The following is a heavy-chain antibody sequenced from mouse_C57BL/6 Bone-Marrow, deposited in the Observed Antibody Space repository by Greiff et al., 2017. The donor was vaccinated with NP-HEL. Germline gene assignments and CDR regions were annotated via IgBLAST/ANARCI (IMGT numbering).Heavy chain of an antibody. CDR2: INPYNGGT. V-gene: IGHV1-19*01. D-gene: IGHD3-2*02. CDR1: GYTFTDYY. Sequence: EVQLQQSGPVLVKPGASVKMSCKASGYTFTDYYMNWVKQSHGKSLEWIGVINPYNGGTSYNQKFTGKATLTVDKSSSTAYMELNSLTSEDSAVYYCAREGWMNAMGYWGQGTSVTVSS. J-gene: IGHJ4*01. CDR3: AREGWMNAMGY.